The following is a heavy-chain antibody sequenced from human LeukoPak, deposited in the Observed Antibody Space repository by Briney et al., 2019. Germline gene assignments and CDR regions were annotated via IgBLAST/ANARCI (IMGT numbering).Heavy chain of an antibody. CDR1: GYTFTDYF. J-gene: IGHJ5*02. Sequence: ASVRVSCKASGYTFTDYFMHWVRQAPGQSLEWMGWINPNSGGTNYAQKFQGRVTMTRDASISTAYMELSRLRSDDTAVYYCARGYCSTTDCYNSATEMGSWGQGTLVTVSS. CDR2: INPNSGGT. CDR3: ARGYCSTTDCYNSATEMGS. D-gene: IGHD2-2*02. V-gene: IGHV1-2*02.